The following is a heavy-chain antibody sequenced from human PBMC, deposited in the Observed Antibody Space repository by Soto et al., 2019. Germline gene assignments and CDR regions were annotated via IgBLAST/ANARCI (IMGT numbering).Heavy chain of an antibody. CDR2: IPYDGSNK. Sequence: QVQLVESGGGVVQPGRSLRLSCAASGFTFSSYVMHWVRQAPGKGLQWVAFIPYDGSNKYYADSVKGRFTISRDNSKNTLYLQMNSLRVEDTAVYYCARDLFYSGSVRYYLAYWGQGTLVTVSS. D-gene: IGHD3-10*01. CDR3: ARDLFYSGSVRYYLAY. V-gene: IGHV3-30-3*01. J-gene: IGHJ4*02. CDR1: GFTFSSYV.